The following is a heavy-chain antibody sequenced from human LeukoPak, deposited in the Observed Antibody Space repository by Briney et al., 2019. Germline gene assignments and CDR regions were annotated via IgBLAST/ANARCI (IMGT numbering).Heavy chain of an antibody. J-gene: IGHJ4*02. V-gene: IGHV3-23*01. CDR3: ARGPYGPFDY. D-gene: IGHD4-17*01. CDR1: GFTFKNYA. Sequence: GGSLRLSCAGSGFTFKNYAMNWVRQAPGKGLEWVAVITGSGGTTYYADPVKGRFTISRDNSKNTLYLEMNSLRAEDTAVYYCARGPYGPFDYWGQGTLVTVSS. CDR2: ITGSGGTT.